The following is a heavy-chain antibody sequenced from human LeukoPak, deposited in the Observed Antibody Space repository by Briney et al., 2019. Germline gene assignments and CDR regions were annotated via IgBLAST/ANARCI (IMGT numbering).Heavy chain of an antibody. CDR2: INPNSGGT. V-gene: IGHV1-2*02. Sequence: ASVKVSCKASGYTLTGYYMHWVRQAPGQGLEWMGWINPNSGGTNYAQKFQGRVTMTRDTSISTAYMELSRLRSDDTAVYYCARLGSSSWSDDYWGQGTLVTVSS. CDR3: ARLGSSSWSDDY. CDR1: GYTLTGYY. D-gene: IGHD6-13*01. J-gene: IGHJ4*02.